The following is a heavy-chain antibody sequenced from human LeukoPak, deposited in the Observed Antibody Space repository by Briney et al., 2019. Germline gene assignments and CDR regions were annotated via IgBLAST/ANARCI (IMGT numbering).Heavy chain of an antibody. D-gene: IGHD5-18*01. Sequence: GGSLRLSCTASGFTFGDYAMSWVRQAPGKGLEWVGFIRSKAYGGTTEYAASVKGRFTISRDDSKSIAYLQMNSLKTEDTAVYYCTRLDSGYSYGHDAFDIWGQGTMVTVSS. J-gene: IGHJ3*02. CDR3: TRLDSGYSYGHDAFDI. V-gene: IGHV3-49*04. CDR1: GFTFGDYA. CDR2: IRSKAYGGTT.